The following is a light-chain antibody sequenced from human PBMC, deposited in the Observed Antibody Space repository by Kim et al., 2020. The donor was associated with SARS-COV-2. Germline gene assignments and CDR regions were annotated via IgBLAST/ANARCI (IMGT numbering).Light chain of an antibody. Sequence: SEGERVTITCRASHSISSYLNWYQQKPGKAPKLLIYAASRLQSGVPSRFSGSGSGTDFTLTISSLQPEDFATYYCQQSYSTPFTFGPGTKVDIK. CDR3: QQSYSTPFT. V-gene: IGKV1-39*01. CDR1: HSISSY. CDR2: AAS. J-gene: IGKJ3*01.